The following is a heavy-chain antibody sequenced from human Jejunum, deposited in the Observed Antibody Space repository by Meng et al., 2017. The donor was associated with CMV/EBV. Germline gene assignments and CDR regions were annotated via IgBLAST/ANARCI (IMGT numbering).Heavy chain of an antibody. CDR2: IHDTGST. V-gene: IGHV4-30-4*08. CDR3: ARGSIFVSFDS. D-gene: IGHD3-3*01. Sequence: QVQLQESGPGLVKPSQTRSLTCSVSGGSIGSGDYYWSWIRQPPGKGLEWIGYIHDTGSTYYNPSLKSRVDISLGTSRNHFSLTLSSVTAEDTAVYFCARGSIFVSFDSWGQGTLVTVFS. CDR1: GGSIGSGDYY. J-gene: IGHJ4*02.